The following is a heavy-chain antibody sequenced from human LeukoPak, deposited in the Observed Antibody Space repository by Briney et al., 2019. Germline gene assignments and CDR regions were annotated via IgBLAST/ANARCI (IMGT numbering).Heavy chain of an antibody. CDR3: AKDLPATVGY. V-gene: IGHV3-23*01. CDR1: GFTFSTSA. Sequence: PGGSLRLSCVVSGFTFSTSAMSWVRQAPGKGLEWVSGISESGGSTYYADSVKGRFTSSRDNSKNTLYLQMNSLRAEDTAVYYCAKDLPATVGYWGQGTLVTVSS. J-gene: IGHJ4*02. D-gene: IGHD4-11*01. CDR2: ISESGGST.